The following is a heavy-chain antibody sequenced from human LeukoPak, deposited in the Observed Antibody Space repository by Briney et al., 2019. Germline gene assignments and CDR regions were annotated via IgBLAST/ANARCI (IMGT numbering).Heavy chain of an antibody. Sequence: GRSLRLSCAASGFTFDDYAMHWVRHAPGKGLEWVSGISWNSGSIGYADSVKGRFTISRDNAKNSLYLQMNSLRAEDTALYYCAKVLTSTTVVTPDAFDIWGQGTMVTVSS. CDR3: AKVLTSTTVVTPDAFDI. CDR2: ISWNSGSI. V-gene: IGHV3-9*01. CDR1: GFTFDDYA. J-gene: IGHJ3*02. D-gene: IGHD4-23*01.